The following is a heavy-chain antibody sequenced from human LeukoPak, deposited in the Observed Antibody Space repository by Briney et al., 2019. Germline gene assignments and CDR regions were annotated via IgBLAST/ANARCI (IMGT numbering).Heavy chain of an antibody. J-gene: IGHJ4*02. CDR3: ARPWYYYDSSGSYYFDY. D-gene: IGHD3-22*01. CDR1: GYTFTSYY. CDR2: INPSGGST. V-gene: IGHV1-46*01. Sequence: ASVKVSCKASGYTFTSYYMHWVRQAPGQGLEWMGIINPSGGSTSYAQKFQGRVTITADKSTSTAYMELSSLRSEDTAVYYCARPWYYYDSSGSYYFDYWGQGTLVTVSS.